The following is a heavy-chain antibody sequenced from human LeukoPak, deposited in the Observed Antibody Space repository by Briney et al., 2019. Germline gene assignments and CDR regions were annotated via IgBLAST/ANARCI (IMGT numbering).Heavy chain of an antibody. CDR3: TKDRGKYSSSSGLDY. V-gene: IGHV3-9*03. CDR1: GFTFDDYA. J-gene: IGHJ4*02. D-gene: IGHD6-6*01. CDR2: ISWNSGNI. Sequence: GGSLRLSCVASGFTFDDYAMHWVRQAPGKGLEWVSSISWNSGNIGYADCVKGRFTISRDNAKNSLYLQMNSLRAEDMALYYCTKDRGKYSSSSGLDYWGQGTLVTVSS.